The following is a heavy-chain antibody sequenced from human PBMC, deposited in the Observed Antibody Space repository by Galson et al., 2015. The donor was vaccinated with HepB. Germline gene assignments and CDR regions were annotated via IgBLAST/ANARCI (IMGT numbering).Heavy chain of an antibody. CDR3: AKDRSGLVVSDY. V-gene: IGHV3-23*01. D-gene: IGHD3-22*01. CDR1: GFTFSSYA. Sequence: SLRLSCAASGFTFSSYAMSWVRQAPGKGLEWVSAISGSGGSTYYADSVKGRFTISRDNSKNTLYLQMNSLRAEDTAVYYCAKDRSGLVVSDYWGQGTLVTVSS. J-gene: IGHJ4*02. CDR2: ISGSGGST.